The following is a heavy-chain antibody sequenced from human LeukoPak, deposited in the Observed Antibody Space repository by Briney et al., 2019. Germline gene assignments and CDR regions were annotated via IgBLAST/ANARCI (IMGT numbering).Heavy chain of an antibody. CDR2: INPDYGTT. D-gene: IGHD7-27*01. CDR3: ARDHSTADTSSWWLDP. CDR1: GYTFTSHW. Sequence: ASVEVSCKTFGYTFTSHWMHWVRQAPGQGLEWMGIINPDYGTTLYAQKFRGRITVTRDTSSSTVYMELNSLTSEDTALYYCARDHSTADTSSWWLDPWGQGTLVTVSS. V-gene: IGHV1-46*01. J-gene: IGHJ5*02.